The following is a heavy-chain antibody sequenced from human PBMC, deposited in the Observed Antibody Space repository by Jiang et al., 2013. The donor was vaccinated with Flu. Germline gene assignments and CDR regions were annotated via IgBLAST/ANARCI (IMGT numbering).Heavy chain of an antibody. V-gene: IGHV3-21*01. J-gene: IGHJ4*02. CDR1: GFTFSSYS. CDR3: ARDVEMATMYFDY. D-gene: IGHD5-24*01. Sequence: VQLLESGGGLVKPGGSLRLSCAASGFTFSSYSMNWVRQAPGKGLEWVSSISSSSSYIYYADSVKGRFTISRDNAKNSLYLQMNSLRAEDTAVYYCARDVEMATMYFDYWGQGTLVTVSS. CDR2: ISSSSSYI.